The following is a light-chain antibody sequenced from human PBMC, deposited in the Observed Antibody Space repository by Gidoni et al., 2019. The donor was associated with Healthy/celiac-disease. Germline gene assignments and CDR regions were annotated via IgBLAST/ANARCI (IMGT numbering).Light chain of an antibody. V-gene: IGKV3-15*01. J-gene: IGKJ2*01. CDR3: QQYNNWPGYT. CDR1: QSVSSN. CDR2: GAS. Sequence: EIVMTQSPATLSVSPGERATLSCRASQSVSSNLAWYQQKPGQAPRLLIYGASTRATGIPARFSGSGSGTEFTLTISSLQSEDCAVYYCQQYNNWPGYTFGQGTKLEIK.